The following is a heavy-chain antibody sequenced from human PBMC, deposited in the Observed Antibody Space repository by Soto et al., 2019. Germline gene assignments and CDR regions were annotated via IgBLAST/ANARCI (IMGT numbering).Heavy chain of an antibody. CDR1: GFTFSSYG. CDR3: ASLPVATYSSGPFEFDY. J-gene: IGHJ4*02. V-gene: IGHV3-33*01. Sequence: PGGSLRLSCAASGFTFSSYGMHWVRQAPGKGLEWVAVIWYDGSNKYYADSVKGRFTISRDNSKNTLYLQMNSLRAEDTAVYYCASLPVATYSSGPFEFDYWGQGTLVTVSS. CDR2: IWYDGSNK. D-gene: IGHD6-19*01.